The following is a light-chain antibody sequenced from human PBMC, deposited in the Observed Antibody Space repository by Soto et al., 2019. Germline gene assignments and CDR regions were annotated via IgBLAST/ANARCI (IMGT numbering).Light chain of an antibody. CDR1: SSDVGGYNY. CDR2: DVS. Sequence: QSALTQPASVSGSPGQSITISCTGTSSDVGGYNYGSWYQQHPGKAPKVMIYDVSKRPSGISNRFSGSKSDNTASLTISGLQVEDEVDYYCSSYTSGSTRVVFGGGTKLTVL. CDR3: SSYTSGSTRVV. V-gene: IGLV2-14*03. J-gene: IGLJ2*01.